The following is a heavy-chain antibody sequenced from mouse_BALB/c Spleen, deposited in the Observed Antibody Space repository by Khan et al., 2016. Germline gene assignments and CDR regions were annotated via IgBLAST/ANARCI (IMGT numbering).Heavy chain of an antibody. CDR3: ANFYYGNYDAMDY. CDR2: ISYSGST. CDR1: GYSITSDYA. J-gene: IGHJ4*01. D-gene: IGHD2-1*01. V-gene: IGHV3-2*02. Sequence: EVQLQESGPGLVKPSQSLSLTCTVTGYSITSDYAWNWIRQFPGNKLEWMGYISYSGSTSYNPSLKSRISITRDTSKNQFFLQLNSVTTEDTATYYCANFYYGNYDAMDYWGQGTSVPVSS.